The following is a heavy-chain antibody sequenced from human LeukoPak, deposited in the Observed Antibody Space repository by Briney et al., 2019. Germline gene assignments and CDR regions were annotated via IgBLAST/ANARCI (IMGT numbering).Heavy chain of an antibody. CDR3: ARVAGGMYYYYMDV. CDR1: GGSISSSSYY. J-gene: IGHJ6*03. D-gene: IGHD2-15*01. Sequence: SETLSLTCTVSGGSISSSSYYWGWIRQPPGKGLEWIGSIYYSGSTYYNPSLKSRVTISVDTSKNQFSLKLSSVTAADTATYYCARVAGGMYYYYMDVWGKGTTVTVSS. V-gene: IGHV4-39*07. CDR2: IYYSGST.